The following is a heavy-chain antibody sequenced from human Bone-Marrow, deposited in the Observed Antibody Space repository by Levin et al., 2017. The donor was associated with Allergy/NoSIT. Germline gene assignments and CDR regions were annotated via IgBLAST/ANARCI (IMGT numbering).Heavy chain of an antibody. CDR3: VKVQITAYLYGMDV. J-gene: IGHJ6*02. V-gene: IGHV3-23*01. Sequence: PGGSLRLSCAASGLTFSSYAMSWVRQPPGKGLEWVSTTSGGGFSTYYADSVKGRFTISRDNSKNTMYLQMNSLRGEDTAVYYCVKVQITAYLYGMDVWGQGTTVTVSS. CDR1: GLTFSSYA. D-gene: IGHD3-16*01. CDR2: TSGGGFST.